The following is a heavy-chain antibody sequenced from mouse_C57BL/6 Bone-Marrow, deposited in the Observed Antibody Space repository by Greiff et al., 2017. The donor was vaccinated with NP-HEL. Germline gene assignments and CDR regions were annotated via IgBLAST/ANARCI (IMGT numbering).Heavy chain of an antibody. CDR3: ARKVSAWFAY. CDR2: IYPRSGNT. CDR1: GYTFTSYG. D-gene: IGHD6-2*01. V-gene: IGHV1-81*01. Sequence: VQLQQSGAELARPGASVKLSCKASGYTFTSYGISWVKQRTGQGLEWIGEIYPRSGNTYYNEKFKGKATLTADKSSSTAYMELRSLTSEDSAVYFCARKVSAWFAYWGQGTLVTVSA. J-gene: IGHJ3*01.